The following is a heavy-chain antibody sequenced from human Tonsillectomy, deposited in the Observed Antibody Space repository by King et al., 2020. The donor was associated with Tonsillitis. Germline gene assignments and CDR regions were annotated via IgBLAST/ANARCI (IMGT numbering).Heavy chain of an antibody. CDR2: IYSGGTT. D-gene: IGHD2-21*01. Sequence: VKLVETGGGLVQPGGSLRLSCAASGFTVSSNYMSWVRQAPGKGLEWVSVIYSGGTTSYADSVRGRFTISRDNSQNSLYLQMNSLRAEDTAVYFCTKDLEYCGGDCYGYWGQGILVTVSS. CDR1: GFTVSSNY. J-gene: IGHJ4*02. CDR3: TKDLEYCGGDCYGY. V-gene: IGHV3-53*02.